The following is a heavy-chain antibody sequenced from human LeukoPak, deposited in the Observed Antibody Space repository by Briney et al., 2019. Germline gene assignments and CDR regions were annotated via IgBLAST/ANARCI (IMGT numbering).Heavy chain of an antibody. D-gene: IGHD6-19*01. V-gene: IGHV4-59*01. CDR1: GGSISRYY. J-gene: IGHJ5*02. Sequence: PSETLSLTCTVSGGSISRYYWSWIRQPPGKGLEWIGYIYYSGSTNYSPSLKSRVTISVDTSKNQFSLKLTSVTAADTAVYYCARDSSGWYHWFDPWGQGTLVTVSS. CDR3: ARDSSGWYHWFDP. CDR2: IYYSGST.